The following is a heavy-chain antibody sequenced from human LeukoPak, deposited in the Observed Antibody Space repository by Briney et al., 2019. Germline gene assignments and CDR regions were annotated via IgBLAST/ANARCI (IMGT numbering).Heavy chain of an antibody. CDR1: GYTFTGYY. V-gene: IGHV1-2*06. CDR2: INPNSGGT. Sequence: GASVKVSCRASGYTFTGYYVFWLRQAPGQGLELMRRINPNSGGTNYAQKFQGRVTMTRDTSITTAYMELSSLRSDDTAVYYCARDLPSPTISVADDYWGQGTLVTVSS. D-gene: IGHD6-19*01. J-gene: IGHJ4*02. CDR3: ARDLPSPTISVADDY.